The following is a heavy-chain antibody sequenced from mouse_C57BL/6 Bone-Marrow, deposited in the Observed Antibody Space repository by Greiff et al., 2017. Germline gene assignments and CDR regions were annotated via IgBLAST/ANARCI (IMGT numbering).Heavy chain of an antibody. V-gene: IGHV1-81*01. CDR2: IYPRSGNT. CDR3: ASSYGYWYFDV. J-gene: IGHJ1*03. CDR1: GYTFTSYG. Sequence: VQLQQSGAELARPGASVKLSCKASGYTFTSYGISWVKQRTGQGLEWIGEIYPRSGNTYYNEKFKGKATLTADKSSSTAYMELRSLTSEDSAVDFCASSYGYWYFDVWGTGTTVTVSS. D-gene: IGHD1-1*01.